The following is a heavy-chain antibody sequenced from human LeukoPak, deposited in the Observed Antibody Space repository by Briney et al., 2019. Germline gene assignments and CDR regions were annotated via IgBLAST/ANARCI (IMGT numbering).Heavy chain of an antibody. CDR2: IYHSGST. V-gene: IGHV4-4*02. J-gene: IGHJ5*02. Sequence: SETLSLTCAVSGGSISSSNWWSWVRQPPGKGLEWIGEIYHSGSTNYNPSLKSRVTISVDKSKNQFSLKLSSVTAADTAVYYCARAGRIAAAHNWFDPWGQGTLVTVSS. CDR1: GGSISSSNW. D-gene: IGHD6-13*01. CDR3: ARAGRIAAAHNWFDP.